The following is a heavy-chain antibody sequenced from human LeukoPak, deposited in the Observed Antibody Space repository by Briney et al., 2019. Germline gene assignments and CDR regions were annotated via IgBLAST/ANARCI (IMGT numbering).Heavy chain of an antibody. CDR2: IKSKPDGGTT. V-gene: IGHV3-15*01. CDR1: GLTFSHAW. D-gene: IGHD6-13*01. Sequence: GGSLRLSCAASGLTFSHAWMSWVRQAPGKGLEWVGRIKSKPDGGTTDYAAPVKGRFTISRDNSKNTLYPQMNSLRAEDTAVYYCAKDWAIGSSWYYFDYWGQGTLVTVSS. CDR3: AKDWAIGSSWYYFDY. J-gene: IGHJ4*02.